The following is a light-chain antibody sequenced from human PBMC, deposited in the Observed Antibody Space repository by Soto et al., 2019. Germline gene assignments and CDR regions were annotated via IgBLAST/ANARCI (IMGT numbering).Light chain of an antibody. CDR2: RNN. Sequence: QSVLTQPPSASGTPRQRVTISCSGSSSNIGSNYVYWYQQLPGTAPKLLIYRNNQRLSGVPDRFSGSKSGTSASLAISGLRSEDEADYYCAAWDDSLSGQVFGTGTRSPS. CDR3: AAWDDSLSGQV. V-gene: IGLV1-47*01. J-gene: IGLJ1*01. CDR1: SSNIGSNY.